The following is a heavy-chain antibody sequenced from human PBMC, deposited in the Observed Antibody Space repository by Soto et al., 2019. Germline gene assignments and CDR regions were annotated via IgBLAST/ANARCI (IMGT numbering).Heavy chain of an antibody. D-gene: IGHD6-19*01. J-gene: IGHJ6*02. CDR1: GFTFSSYG. Sequence: QVQLVESGGGVVQPGRSLRLSCAASGFTFSSYGMHWVRQSPGKGLEWVAVISYDGSNKYYADSVKGRFTISRDNSKNALYLQMNSLRAEDTAVYYCAKDRIAVAGTGPYYYYGMDVWGQGTTVTVS. CDR2: ISYDGSNK. CDR3: AKDRIAVAGTGPYYYYGMDV. V-gene: IGHV3-30*18.